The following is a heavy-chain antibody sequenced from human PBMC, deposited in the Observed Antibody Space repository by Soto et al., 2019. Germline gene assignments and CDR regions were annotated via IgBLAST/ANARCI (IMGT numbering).Heavy chain of an antibody. J-gene: IGHJ4*02. CDR3: ARGQPRGDIVVVVAAYDY. CDR1: GFTFSSYS. V-gene: IGHV3-21*01. D-gene: IGHD2-15*01. Sequence: EVQLVESGGGLVKPGGSLRLSCAASGFTFSSYSMNWVRQAPGKGLEWVSSISSSSSYIYYADSVKGRFTISRDNAKNSLYLQMNSLGAEDTAVYYCARGQPRGDIVVVVAAYDYWGQGTLVTVSS. CDR2: ISSSSSYI.